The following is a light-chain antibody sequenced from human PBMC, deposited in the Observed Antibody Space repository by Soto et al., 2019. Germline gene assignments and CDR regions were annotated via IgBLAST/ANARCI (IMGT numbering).Light chain of an antibody. CDR2: DAS. V-gene: IGKV1-5*01. CDR3: QQYNRA. CDR1: QSISSW. Sequence: DIQMTQSPSTLSASVGDRVTITCRASQSISSWLAWYQQKPGKAPKLLIYDASSLESGVPSRFSGSGSGTEFTLTTSSLQPDDFATYYCQQYNRAFGPGTKVDIK. J-gene: IGKJ3*01.